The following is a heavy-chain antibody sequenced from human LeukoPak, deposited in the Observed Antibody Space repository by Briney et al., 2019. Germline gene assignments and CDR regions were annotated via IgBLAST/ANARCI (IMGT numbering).Heavy chain of an antibody. J-gene: IGHJ6*03. CDR3: ARGFGSGSYYYYMDV. V-gene: IGHV1-18*01. CDR1: GYTFTSYD. D-gene: IGHD3-10*01. Sequence: GASVKVSCKASGYTFTSYDVSWVRQAPGQGLEWMGWISGYNGNTNYAQKLQGRVTMTTDTSTTTAYMELRSPRSDDTAVYYCARGFGSGSYYYYMDVWGKGTTVTVSS. CDR2: ISGYNGNT.